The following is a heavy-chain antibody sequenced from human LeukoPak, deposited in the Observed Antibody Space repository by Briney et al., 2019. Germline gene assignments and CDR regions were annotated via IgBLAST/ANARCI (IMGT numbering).Heavy chain of an antibody. Sequence: PGGSLRLSCAASGFTFSSYAMSWVRQAPGKGLEWVSAISGSGGSTYYADSVKGRFTISRDNSKNTLYLQMNSLRAEDTAVYYCAKSIGPDYYYYGMDVWGQGTTVTVSS. D-gene: IGHD2/OR15-2a*01. CDR3: AKSIGPDYYYYGMDV. J-gene: IGHJ6*02. CDR2: ISGSGGST. CDR1: GFTFSSYA. V-gene: IGHV3-23*01.